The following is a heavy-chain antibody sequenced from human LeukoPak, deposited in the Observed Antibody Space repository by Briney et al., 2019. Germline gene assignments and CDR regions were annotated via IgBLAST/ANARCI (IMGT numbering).Heavy chain of an antibody. J-gene: IGHJ4*02. CDR2: ISGAGDDT. CDR3: AKLSGTFGTTSRVLDS. CDR1: GFTFSTYA. V-gene: IGHV3-23*01. Sequence: PGGSLRLSCAASGFTFSTYAMIWVRQGPDKGLEWVSAISGAGDDTYYADSVKGRFTISRDNSKNTVHVQISSLRAEDTAVYYCAKLSGTFGTTSRVLDSWGQGTLATVSS. D-gene: IGHD1-1*01.